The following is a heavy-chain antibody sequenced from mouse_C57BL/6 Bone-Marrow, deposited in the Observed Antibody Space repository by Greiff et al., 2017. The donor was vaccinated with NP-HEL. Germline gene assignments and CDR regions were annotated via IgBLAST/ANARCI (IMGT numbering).Heavy chain of an antibody. J-gene: IGHJ3*01. D-gene: IGHD1-1*01. Sequence: VQVVESGAELARPGASVKLSCKASGYTFTSYGISWVKQRTGQGLEWIGEIYPRSGNTYYNEKFKGKATLPADKSSSTAYMELRSLTSEDSAVYFCARPFTTVVEGFAYWGQGTLVTVSA. CDR3: ARPFTTVVEGFAY. V-gene: IGHV1-81*01. CDR2: IYPRSGNT. CDR1: GYTFTSYG.